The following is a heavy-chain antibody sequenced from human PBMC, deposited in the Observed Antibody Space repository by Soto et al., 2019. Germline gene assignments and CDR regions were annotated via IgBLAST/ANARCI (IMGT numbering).Heavy chain of an antibody. V-gene: IGHV1-69*06. CDR1: GGTFSSYA. Sequence: QVQLVQSGAEVKKPGSSVKVSCKASGGTFSSYAISWVRQAPGQGLEWMGGIIPIFGTANYAQKFQGRVTITADNSTSTADMELSSLRSEDTAVYYCARVSGHSSWEYYWFDPWGQGTLVTVAS. CDR2: IIPIFGTA. D-gene: IGHD6-13*01. J-gene: IGHJ5*02. CDR3: ARVSGHSSWEYYWFDP.